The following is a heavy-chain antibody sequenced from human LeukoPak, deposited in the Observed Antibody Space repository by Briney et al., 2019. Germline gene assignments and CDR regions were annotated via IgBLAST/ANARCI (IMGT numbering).Heavy chain of an antibody. Sequence: GGSLRLSCAASGFTVSSNYMSWVRQAPGKGLEWVSVIYSGDNTYYADSVKGRFTISRDNSKNTLYLQMNSLRAEDTAVYYCARDEADAFDIWGQGTMVTVSS. CDR1: GFTVSSNY. CDR3: ARDEADAFDI. J-gene: IGHJ3*02. V-gene: IGHV3-66*01. CDR2: IYSGDNT.